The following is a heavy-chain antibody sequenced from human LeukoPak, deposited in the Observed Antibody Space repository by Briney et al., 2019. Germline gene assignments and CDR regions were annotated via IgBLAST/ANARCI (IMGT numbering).Heavy chain of an antibody. CDR1: GDSISSGSYY. V-gene: IGHV4-61*02. J-gene: IGHJ4*02. D-gene: IGHD3-10*01. Sequence: SETLSLTCTVSGDSISSGSYYWSWIRQPAGRGLEWIGRIYTSGSTNYNPSLKSRVTISVDTSKNQFSMKLSSVTAADTAVYYCARAAYGSGSYYRAFDYWGQGTLVTVSS. CDR2: IYTSGST. CDR3: ARAAYGSGSYYRAFDY.